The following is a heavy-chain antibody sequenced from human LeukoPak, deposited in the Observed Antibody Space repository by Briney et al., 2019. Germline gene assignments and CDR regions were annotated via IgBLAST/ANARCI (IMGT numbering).Heavy chain of an antibody. CDR1: GFTFSDYY. CDR2: ISSSGTTI. Sequence: GGSLRLSCAASGFTFSDYYMNWIRQAPGKGLEWVSDISSSGTTIDYADSVKGRFTISRDNAQNLVYLQMNSLRAEDTAVYYCAKVGIAAFDYWGQGTLVTVSS. D-gene: IGHD6-25*01. CDR3: AKVGIAAFDY. V-gene: IGHV3-11*04. J-gene: IGHJ4*02.